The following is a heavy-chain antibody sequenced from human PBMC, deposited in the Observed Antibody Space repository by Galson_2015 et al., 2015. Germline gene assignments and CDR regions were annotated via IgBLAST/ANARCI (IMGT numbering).Heavy chain of an antibody. CDR2: INPNSGGT. CDR3: AGQDCSGWFYGPPYF. Sequence: SVKVSCKASGYTFTGYYMHWVRQAPGQGLEWMGRINPNSGGTNYAQKFQGRVTMTRDTSISTAYMELSRLRSDDTAVYYCAGQDCSGWFYGPPYFWGQGTLVTVPP. J-gene: IGHJ4*02. D-gene: IGHD6-19*01. CDR1: GYTFTGYY. V-gene: IGHV1-2*06.